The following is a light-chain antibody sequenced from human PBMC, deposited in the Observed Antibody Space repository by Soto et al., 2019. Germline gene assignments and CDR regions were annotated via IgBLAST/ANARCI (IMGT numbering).Light chain of an antibody. J-gene: IGKJ1*01. CDR3: QQCYSSPPT. CDR1: QSISNH. V-gene: IGKV1-39*01. CDR2: AAS. Sequence: DIPMTQSPSSLSASVEDRVIITCRASQSISNHLNWYQQKPGKAPKLLIFAASSLQSGVPSRFSGSRSGPDFTLTISSLQPEDFATYYCQQCYSSPPTFGQGTKVEIK.